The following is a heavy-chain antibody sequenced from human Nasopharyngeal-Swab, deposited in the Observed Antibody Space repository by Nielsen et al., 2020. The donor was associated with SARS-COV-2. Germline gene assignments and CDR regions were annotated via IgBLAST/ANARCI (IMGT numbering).Heavy chain of an antibody. D-gene: IGHD2-8*01. J-gene: IGHJ6*02. V-gene: IGHV3-11*04. CDR2: ISSSGSTI. Sequence: GESLKISCAASGFTFSDYYVSWIRQAPGKGLEWVSYISSSGSTIYYADSVKGRFTISRDNAKNSLYLQMNSLRAEDTAVYYCARDILRRIVLMVYEDYYGMDVWGQGTTVTVSS. CDR1: GFTFSDYY. CDR3: ARDILRRIVLMVYEDYYGMDV.